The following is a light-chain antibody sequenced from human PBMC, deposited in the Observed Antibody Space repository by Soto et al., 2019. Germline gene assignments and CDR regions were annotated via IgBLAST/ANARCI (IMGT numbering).Light chain of an antibody. CDR1: QSVTTF. CDR3: HQRSNWPPSIT. V-gene: IGKV3-11*01. CDR2: DAS. J-gene: IGKJ5*01. Sequence: ETVLTQSPATLSLSPGDRATLSCRASQSVTTFLAWYQQKPGQAPRLLIYDASDRATGIPARFSGSGSGTDFTLTISSVEPEDFASYYCHQRSNWPPSITFGQGTRLEIK.